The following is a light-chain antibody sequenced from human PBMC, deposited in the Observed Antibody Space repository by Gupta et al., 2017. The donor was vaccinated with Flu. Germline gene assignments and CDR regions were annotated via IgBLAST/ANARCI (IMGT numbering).Light chain of an antibody. J-gene: IGKJ1*01. Sequence: DIQMTQSPSSLSASVGDRVTITCRASQSISRYLNWYQQKPGKAPKLLISAASSLRSGVPSRFSGSGSGTDFTLTISSLQPEDFATYYCQQTYNTPRATFGQGTKVEIK. CDR1: QSISRY. V-gene: IGKV1-39*01. CDR3: QQTYNTPRAT. CDR2: AAS.